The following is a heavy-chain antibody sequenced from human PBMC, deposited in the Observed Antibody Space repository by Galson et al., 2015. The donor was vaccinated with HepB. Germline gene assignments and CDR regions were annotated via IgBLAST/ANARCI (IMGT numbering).Heavy chain of an antibody. J-gene: IGHJ4*02. CDR1: GFTFGDYA. CDR2: IRSRAYGGTT. CDR3: TRVPPEEGIAVAGSFDY. V-gene: IGHV3-49*04. Sequence: SLRLSCAASGFTFGDYAMSWVRQAPGKGLEWVGFIRSRAYGGTTEYAASVKGRFTISRDDSKSIAYLQMNSLKTEDTAVYYCTRVPPEEGIAVAGSFDYWGQGTLVTGSS. D-gene: IGHD6-19*01.